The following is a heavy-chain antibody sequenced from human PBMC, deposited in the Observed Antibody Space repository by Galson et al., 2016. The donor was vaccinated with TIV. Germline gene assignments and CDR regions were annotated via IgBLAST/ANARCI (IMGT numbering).Heavy chain of an antibody. J-gene: IGHJ4*02. V-gene: IGHV1-2*02. CDR2: INPKSGGT. D-gene: IGHD3-10*01. Sequence: SVKVSCKASGYTFSDYYIHWVRQAPGQGLEWMRWINPKSGGTIYAQKLQGRVTMTRDTTISTVYMDLSNLRSDDTAVYYCARGYGSDPDYWGQGTLVTVSS. CDR3: ARGYGSDPDY. CDR1: GYTFSDYY.